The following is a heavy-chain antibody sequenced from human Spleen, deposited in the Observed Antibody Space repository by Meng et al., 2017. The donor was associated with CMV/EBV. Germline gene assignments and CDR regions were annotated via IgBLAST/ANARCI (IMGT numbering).Heavy chain of an antibody. V-gene: IGHV4-39*07. Sequence: SETLSLTCIVSGGSLISSSFYWGWIRQPPGKGLEWIGEIDHSGSTNYKASLKSRVTISVDTSKKQFSLKLSSVTAADTAVYYCARRRGMDVWGQGTTVTVSS. CDR2: IDHSGST. CDR1: GGSLISSSFY. CDR3: ARRRGMDV. J-gene: IGHJ6*02.